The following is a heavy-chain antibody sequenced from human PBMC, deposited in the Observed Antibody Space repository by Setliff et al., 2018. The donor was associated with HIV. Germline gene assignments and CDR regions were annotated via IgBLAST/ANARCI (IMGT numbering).Heavy chain of an antibody. CDR3: VRDRDWAFDY. V-gene: IGHV3-48*01. Sequence: PGGSLRLSCAASGFTFSSYSMNWVRQAPGKGLEWISYNGIINGATHYADSMEGRFTIARDDAKNSLYLQMDSLRAEDTAVYYCVRDRDWAFDYWGQGSLVTVSS. J-gene: IGHJ4*02. D-gene: IGHD3-9*01. CDR2: NGIINGAT. CDR1: GFTFSSYS.